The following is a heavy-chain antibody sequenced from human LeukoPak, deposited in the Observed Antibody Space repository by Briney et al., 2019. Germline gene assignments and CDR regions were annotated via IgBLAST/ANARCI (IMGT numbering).Heavy chain of an antibody. Sequence: GSLRLSCAASGFTFSSYWMSWIRQPPGKGLEWIGEINHSGSTNYNPSLKSRVTISVDTSKNQFSLKLSSVTAADTAVYYCAREVQGNYFDYWGQGTLVTVSS. V-gene: IGHV4-34*01. CDR1: GFTFSSYW. J-gene: IGHJ4*02. CDR2: INHSGST. D-gene: IGHD3-10*01. CDR3: AREVQGNYFDY.